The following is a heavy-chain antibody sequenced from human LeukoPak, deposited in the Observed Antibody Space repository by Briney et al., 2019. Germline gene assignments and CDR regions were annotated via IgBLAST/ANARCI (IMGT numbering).Heavy chain of an antibody. CDR1: GFTFSSHW. Sequence: PGRSLRLSCAASGFTFSSHWMTWVRQAPGKGLEWVANIKRDGSGKYYVDSVRGRFTISRDNAKNSLYLQMNSLRAEDTALYYCARHGYPSGMDVWGQGTTVTVSS. CDR2: IKRDGSGK. V-gene: IGHV3-7*01. CDR3: ARHGYPSGMDV. D-gene: IGHD6-13*01. J-gene: IGHJ6*02.